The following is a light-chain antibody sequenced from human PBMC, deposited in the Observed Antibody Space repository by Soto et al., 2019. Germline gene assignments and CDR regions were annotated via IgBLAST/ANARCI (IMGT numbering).Light chain of an antibody. V-gene: IGKV3-20*01. CDR2: DVS. J-gene: IGKJ4*01. Sequence: EIVLTQSPGTLSLSPREGATLSCRASQSVPKNYLGWYKQKTGQAPRLLIYDVSNRATDVTDRFSGSGSETDFTLTISGLEPEDFAVYYCQTYATAPLTFGGGTKLEIK. CDR1: QSVPKNY. CDR3: QTYATAPLT.